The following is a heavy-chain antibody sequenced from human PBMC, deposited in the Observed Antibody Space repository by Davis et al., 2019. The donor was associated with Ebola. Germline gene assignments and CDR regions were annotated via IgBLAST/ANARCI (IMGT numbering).Heavy chain of an antibody. V-gene: IGHV5-51*01. CDR3: ASLRRTITGMDDAFDL. CDR1: GNSFTSHW. Sequence: GESLKISCKDSGNSFTSHWIGRVRQMPGKGLEWMGIIYTGDSDTRYNPSFRGQVTLSADKSIKTAYLQWSSLKASDTAMYYCASLRRTITGMDDAFDLWGQGTMVTVSS. J-gene: IGHJ3*01. CDR2: IYTGDSDT. D-gene: IGHD5-24*01.